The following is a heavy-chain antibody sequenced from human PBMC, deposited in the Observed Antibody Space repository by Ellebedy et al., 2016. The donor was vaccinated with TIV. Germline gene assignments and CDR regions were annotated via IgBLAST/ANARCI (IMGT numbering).Heavy chain of an antibody. J-gene: IGHJ5*02. CDR2: ITWNSRTI. CDR3: AKVGHTSGDLDP. CDR1: GFTFDDYA. Sequence: SLKISCAASGFTFDDYAMHWVRQAPGRGLEWVSGITWNSRTITSADSVRGRFTISRDNAKNSVYLQMNNLRSDDSALYYCAKVGHTSGDLDPWGQGALVAVSS. V-gene: IGHV3-9*01. D-gene: IGHD6-25*01.